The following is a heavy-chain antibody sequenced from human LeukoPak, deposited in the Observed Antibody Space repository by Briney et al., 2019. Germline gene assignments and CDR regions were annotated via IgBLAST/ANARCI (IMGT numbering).Heavy chain of an antibody. Sequence: SVKVSCRASGFTFTTSAMQWVRQARGQRPEWIGWIVVGSGNTNYAQKFQDRVTITRDKSTGTAYMELSRLRSDDTAVYYCAAELEMATDAFDIWGQGTMVTVSS. J-gene: IGHJ3*02. CDR2: IVVGSGNT. CDR3: AAELEMATDAFDI. V-gene: IGHV1-58*02. CDR1: GFTFTTSA. D-gene: IGHD5-24*01.